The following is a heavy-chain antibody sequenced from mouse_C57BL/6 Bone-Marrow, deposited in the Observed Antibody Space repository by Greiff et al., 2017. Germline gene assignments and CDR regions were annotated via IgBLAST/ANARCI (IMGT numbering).Heavy chain of an antibody. CDR2: ILPGSGST. V-gene: IGHV1-9*01. Sequence: VQLQQSGAELMKPGASVKLSCKATGYTFTGYWLEWVKQRPGHGLEWIGEILPGSGSTNYTEKFKGKATFTADTSSNTAYMQLSSLTTEDSAVYYCVRRDYYGSSYYDYWGQGTTLTVSS. CDR1: GYTFTGYW. D-gene: IGHD1-1*01. J-gene: IGHJ2*01. CDR3: VRRDYYGSSYYDY.